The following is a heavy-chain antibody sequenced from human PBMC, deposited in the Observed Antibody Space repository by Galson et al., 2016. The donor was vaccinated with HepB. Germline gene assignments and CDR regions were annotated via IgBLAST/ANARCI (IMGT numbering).Heavy chain of an antibody. D-gene: IGHD3-10*01. J-gene: IGHJ3*01. Sequence: SETLSLTCSVSGGSVDDYYWHWIRQPPGKGLEYIGFVYYNGNIYYNPSLRSRVTISLDRSDNHVSLRLTSVAAADTAVYFCARSRTTSGWFGRAFDVWGQGATVTVSS. CDR2: VYYNGNI. CDR1: GGSVDDYY. CDR3: ARSRTTSGWFGRAFDV. V-gene: IGHV4-59*02.